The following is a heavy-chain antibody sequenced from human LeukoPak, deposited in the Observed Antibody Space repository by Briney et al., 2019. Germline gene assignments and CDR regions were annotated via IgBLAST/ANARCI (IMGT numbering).Heavy chain of an antibody. CDR3: ARKLRLGGNWFDP. J-gene: IGHJ5*02. CDR2: IIPISGTT. Sequence: SVKVSCKTSGGTFTSYAITWVRQAPGQGLEWMGKIIPISGTTNYAQKFQGRVTFTADESTSTAYMELSSLRSEDTALYYCARKLRLGGNWFDPWGQGTLLTVSS. CDR1: GGTFTSYA. D-gene: IGHD1-26*01. V-gene: IGHV1-69*13.